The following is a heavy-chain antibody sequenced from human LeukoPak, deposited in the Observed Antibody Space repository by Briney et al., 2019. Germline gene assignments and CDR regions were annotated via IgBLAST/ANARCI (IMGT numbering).Heavy chain of an antibody. D-gene: IGHD3-16*02. CDR3: ARLGVLGELSYDAFDI. CDR2: INHSGST. J-gene: IGHJ3*02. V-gene: IGHV4-34*01. CDR1: GFTASSNY. Sequence: GSLRLSCAASGFTASSNYMSWVRQAPGKGLEWIGEINHSGSTNYNPSLKSRVTISVDTSKNQFSLKLSSVTAADTAVYYCARLGVLGELSYDAFDIWGQGTMVTVSS.